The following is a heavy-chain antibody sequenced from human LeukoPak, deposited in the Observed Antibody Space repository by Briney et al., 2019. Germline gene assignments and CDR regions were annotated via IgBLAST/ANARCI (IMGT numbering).Heavy chain of an antibody. D-gene: IGHD1-1*01. CDR3: ARGPGTQVLFVYYYYGMDV. V-gene: IGHV4-34*01. CDR2: INHSGST. Sequence: PSETLSLTCAVYGGSFSGYYWSWIRQPPGKGLEWIGEINHSGSTNYNPSLKSRVTISVDTSKNQFSLKLSSVTAADTAVYYCARGPGTQVLFVYYYYGMDVWGQGTTVTVSS. CDR1: GGSFSGYY. J-gene: IGHJ6*02.